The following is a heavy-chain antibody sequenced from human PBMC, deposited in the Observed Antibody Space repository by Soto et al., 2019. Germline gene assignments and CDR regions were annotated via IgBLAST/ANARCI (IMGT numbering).Heavy chain of an antibody. CDR3: AREKIPLYYDFWSGYSPLEY. D-gene: IGHD3-3*01. V-gene: IGHV3-30-3*01. Sequence: GGSLRLSCAASGFTFSSYAMHWVRQAPGKGLEWVAVISYDGSNKYYADSVKGRFTISRDNSKNTLYLQMNSLRAEDTAVYYCAREKIPLYYDFWSGYSPLEYWGQGTLVTVSS. CDR2: ISYDGSNK. J-gene: IGHJ4*02. CDR1: GFTFSSYA.